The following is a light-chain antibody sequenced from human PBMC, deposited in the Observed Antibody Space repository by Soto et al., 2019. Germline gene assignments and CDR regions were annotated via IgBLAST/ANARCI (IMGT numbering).Light chain of an antibody. CDR3: QHYNSHSEA. J-gene: IGKJ1*01. CDR1: QTISSW. Sequence: DIQMTQSPSTLSGAVGDRVTITYRASQTISSWLAWYQQKPGKAPKLLIYKASTLKSRVPSRFSGSGSGTEFTLTISSLQPDDFATYYCQHYNSHSEAFGQGTKVDIK. CDR2: KAS. V-gene: IGKV1-5*03.